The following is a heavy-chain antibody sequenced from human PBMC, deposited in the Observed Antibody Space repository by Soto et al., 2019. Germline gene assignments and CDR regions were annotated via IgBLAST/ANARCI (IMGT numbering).Heavy chain of an antibody. CDR3: ARDYGGQQLTSIDY. V-gene: IGHV1-3*01. CDR1: GYSFSTYA. D-gene: IGHD6-13*01. J-gene: IGHJ4*02. CDR2: INAGNGNT. Sequence: ASVKVSCKASGYSFSTYAMHWVRQAPGQRPEWLGWINAGNGNTKYSQKFQGRVTITRDTSASIAYMELSSLRSEDTAVYYCARDYGGQQLTSIDYWGQGTLVTVSS.